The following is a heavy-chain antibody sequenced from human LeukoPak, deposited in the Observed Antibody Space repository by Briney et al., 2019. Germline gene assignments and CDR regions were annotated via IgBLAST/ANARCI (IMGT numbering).Heavy chain of an antibody. V-gene: IGHV3-11*06. CDR2: ISSSGS. CDR1: GFTFSDYY. J-gene: IGHJ4*02. Sequence: PGGSLGLSCAASGFTFSDYYMHWIRQAPGKGLEWVSYISSSGSYTHADSVKGRFTISRDNAKNSLYLQMNSLRAEDTALYYCARTTGSFGPVALWGQGTLVTVSS. D-gene: IGHD1-14*01. CDR3: ARTTGSFGPVAL.